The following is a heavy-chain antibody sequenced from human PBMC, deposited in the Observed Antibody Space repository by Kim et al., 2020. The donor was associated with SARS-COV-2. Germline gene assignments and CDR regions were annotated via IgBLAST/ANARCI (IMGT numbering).Heavy chain of an antibody. CDR1: GDSVTRNTYY. Sequence: SETLSLTCIVSGDSVTRNTYYYGWIRQPPGKALEWIGSVYYSGRAYYNPSLKNRVTIALDKSENQCSLSIKSATAADTAVYYCARRPYVHSHYGFAQWGQGTLVTASS. CDR2: VYYSGRA. J-gene: IGHJ4*02. CDR3: ARRPYVHSHYGFAQ. V-gene: IGHV4-39*01. D-gene: IGHD3-10*01.